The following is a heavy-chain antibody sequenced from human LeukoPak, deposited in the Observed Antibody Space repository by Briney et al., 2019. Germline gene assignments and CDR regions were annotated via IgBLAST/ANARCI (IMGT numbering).Heavy chain of an antibody. CDR2: ISWNSGSI. CDR3: AKDQIPNYYDSSGYLFDY. V-gene: IGHV3-9*01. D-gene: IGHD3-22*01. CDR1: GLPFDDYA. Sequence: SLRHSCAASGLPFDDYAMHWVRQAPGKGLEWVSGISWNSGSIGYAASVKGRFTISRDNAKNSLYLQMNSLRAEDTALYYCAKDQIPNYYDSSGYLFDYWGQGALVTVSS. J-gene: IGHJ4*02.